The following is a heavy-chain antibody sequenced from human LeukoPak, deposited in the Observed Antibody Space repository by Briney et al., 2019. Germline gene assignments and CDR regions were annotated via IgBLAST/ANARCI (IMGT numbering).Heavy chain of an antibody. J-gene: IGHJ4*02. D-gene: IGHD1-1*01. V-gene: IGHV3-11*06. CDR3: ARGTGTTAYFDY. CDR1: GFTFSDYY. CDR2: ISSSSSYT. Sequence: GGSLRLSCAASGFTFSDYYMSWIRQAPGKGLEWVSYISSSSSYTKYADSVKGRFTISRDNAKNSLYLQVNSLRAEDTAVYYCARGTGTTAYFDYWGQGTLVTVS.